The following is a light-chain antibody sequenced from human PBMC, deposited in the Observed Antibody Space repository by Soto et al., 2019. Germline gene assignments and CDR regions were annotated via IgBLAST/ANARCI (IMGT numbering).Light chain of an antibody. CDR1: NSDVGGYNF. V-gene: IGLV2-14*03. CDR3: TSWTTSTTMI. CDR2: DVN. Sequence: QSVLTQPASVSGSPGQSITVSCTGTNSDVGGYNFVSWYQQHPGKAPKLMLYDVNIRPSGVSNRFSGSKSGNTASLTISGLQAEDEADYYCTSWTTSTTMIFGGGTKVTVL. J-gene: IGLJ2*01.